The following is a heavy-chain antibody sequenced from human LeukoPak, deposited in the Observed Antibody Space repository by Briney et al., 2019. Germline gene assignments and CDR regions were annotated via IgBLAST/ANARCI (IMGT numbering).Heavy chain of an antibody. CDR1: GFTFSSYA. J-gene: IGHJ4*02. Sequence: GALRLSCAASGFTFSSYAMSWVRQAPGKGLEWVSAINGSGGSTYYADSVKGRFTISRDNSKNTLYLQMNSLRAEDTAVYYCAKSGYGDYVNFDYWGQGTLVTVSS. CDR3: AKSGYGDYVNFDY. V-gene: IGHV3-23*01. D-gene: IGHD4-17*01. CDR2: INGSGGST.